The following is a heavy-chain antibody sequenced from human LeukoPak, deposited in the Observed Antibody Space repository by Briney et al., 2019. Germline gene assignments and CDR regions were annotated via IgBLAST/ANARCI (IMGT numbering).Heavy chain of an antibody. J-gene: IGHJ4*02. Sequence: PSETLSLTCTVSGGSISSSSYYWGWIRQPPGKGLEWIGSIYYSGSTYYNPSLTSRVTISVDTSKNQFSLKLSSVTAADTAVYYCASGTEWLPNYYFDYWGQGTLVTVSS. CDR2: IYYSGST. V-gene: IGHV4-39*01. D-gene: IGHD3-3*01. CDR1: GGSISSSSYY. CDR3: ASGTEWLPNYYFDY.